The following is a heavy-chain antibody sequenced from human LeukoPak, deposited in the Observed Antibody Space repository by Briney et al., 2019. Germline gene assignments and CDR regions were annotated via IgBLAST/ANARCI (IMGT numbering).Heavy chain of an antibody. D-gene: IGHD3-22*01. J-gene: IGHJ4*02. V-gene: IGHV4-61*09. Sequence: SQTLSLTCTVSGGSVSTGSYYWSWIRQPAGRGLEWIGHIHTSGAMNYNASLKSRVRISVETSKNQFSLRLSSVTAADTAVYFCARGILRDYYDSSGFYHRGGVGYWGQGTLVTVSS. CDR2: IHTSGAM. CDR1: GGSVSTGSYY. CDR3: ARGILRDYYDSSGFYHRGGVGY.